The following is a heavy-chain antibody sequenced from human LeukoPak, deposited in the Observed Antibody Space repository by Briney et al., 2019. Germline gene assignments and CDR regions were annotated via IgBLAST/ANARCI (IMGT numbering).Heavy chain of an antibody. V-gene: IGHV4-59*10. CDR1: GGSFSGYY. D-gene: IGHD3-16*01. CDR3: ANYGVVLATYGSPSPFVY. J-gene: IGHJ4*02. Sequence: SETLSLACAVYGGSFSGYYWSWIRQPAGKGLEWIGRFYTSGSTNYNPSLKSRVTISVDTSKNQFSLKLSSVTAADTAVYYCANYGVVLATYGSPSPFVYWGQGTLVTVSS. CDR2: FYTSGST.